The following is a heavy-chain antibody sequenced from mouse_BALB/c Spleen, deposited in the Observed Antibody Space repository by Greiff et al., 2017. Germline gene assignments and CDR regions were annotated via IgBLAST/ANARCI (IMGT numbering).Heavy chain of an antibody. CDR1: GYTFTSYV. CDR3: ARKGVIPNPYAMDY. J-gene: IGHJ4*01. V-gene: IGHV1-14*01. D-gene: IGHD2-13*01. CDR2: INPYNDGT. Sequence: EVKLMESGPELVKPGASVKMSCKASGYTFTSYVMHWVKQKPGQGLEWIGYINPYNDGTKYNEKFKGKATLTSDKSSSTAYMELSSLTSEDSAVYYCARKGVIPNPYAMDYWGQGTSVTVSA.